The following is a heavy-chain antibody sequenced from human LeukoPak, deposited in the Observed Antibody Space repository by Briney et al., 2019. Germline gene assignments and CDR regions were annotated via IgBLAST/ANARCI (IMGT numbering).Heavy chain of an antibody. V-gene: IGHV4-59*01. CDR3: ARGRPPHDYGTLFDY. D-gene: IGHD4-17*01. CDR1: GGAITGYY. Sequence: SETLSLTCTVSGGAITGYYWSWIRQPPGKGLEWIGYIHYSGTTNYNPSLKSRVTMSVDTSKKQFSLKLSSVTAADTAVYYCARGRPPHDYGTLFDYWGQGTLVTVSS. J-gene: IGHJ4*02. CDR2: IHYSGTT.